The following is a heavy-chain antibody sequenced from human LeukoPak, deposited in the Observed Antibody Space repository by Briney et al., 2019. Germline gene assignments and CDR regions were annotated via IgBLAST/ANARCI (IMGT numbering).Heavy chain of an antibody. D-gene: IGHD3-3*01. Sequence: SQTLSLTCTVSGGSISSGGYYWSWMRQHPGKGLEWIGYIYYSGSTYYNPSLKSRVTISVDTSKNQFSLKLSSVTAADTAVYYCASVFITIFGVVAPGYFDYWGQGTLVTVSS. V-gene: IGHV4-31*03. J-gene: IGHJ4*02. CDR1: GGSISSGGYY. CDR2: IYYSGST. CDR3: ASVFITIFGVVAPGYFDY.